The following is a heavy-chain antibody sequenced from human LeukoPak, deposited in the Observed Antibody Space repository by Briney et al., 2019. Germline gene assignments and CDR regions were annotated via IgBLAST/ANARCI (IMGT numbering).Heavy chain of an antibody. CDR3: ARDLGQYYDTSDNWFDP. V-gene: IGHV3-74*01. J-gene: IGHJ5*02. Sequence: GGSLRLSCAASGFTFSNYWMHWVRQAPGKGLVWVARIKSDGINTSYADSVKGRFTISRDNAKNTLNLQMNSLRAEDTAVYYCARDLGQYYDTSDNWFDPWGQGTLVTVSS. CDR1: GFTFSNYW. D-gene: IGHD3-22*01. CDR2: IKSDGINT.